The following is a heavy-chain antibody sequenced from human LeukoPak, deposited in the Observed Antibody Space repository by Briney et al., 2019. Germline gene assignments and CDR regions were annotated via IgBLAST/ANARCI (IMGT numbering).Heavy chain of an antibody. V-gene: IGHV3-23*01. CDR1: GITLSNYG. CDR2: ISGSGGSA. D-gene: IGHD3-22*01. J-gene: IGHJ4*02. CDR3: AKRGVVIRVILVGFHKEAYYFDS. Sequence: GGSLRLSCTVSGITLSNYGMSWVRQAPGKGPEWVAGISGSGGSAYYADAVKGRFTISRDNPKNTLYLQMNSLRVEDTAVYFCAKRGVVIRVILVGFHKEAYYFDSWGQGALVTVSS.